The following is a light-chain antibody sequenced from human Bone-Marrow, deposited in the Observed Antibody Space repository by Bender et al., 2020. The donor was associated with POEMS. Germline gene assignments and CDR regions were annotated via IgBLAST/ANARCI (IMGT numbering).Light chain of an antibody. CDR3: CSYGGTYIWGV. Sequence: SYGLTQPPSVSVSPGHTANITCSGDQLGDQYASWYQLKPGQSPVLVIYEDNKRPSGVPDRFSGSKFGNTASLTVSGLQAEDEADYYCCSYGGTYIWGVFGGGTKLTVL. CDR1: QLGDQY. CDR2: EDN. V-gene: IGLV3-1*01. J-gene: IGLJ3*02.